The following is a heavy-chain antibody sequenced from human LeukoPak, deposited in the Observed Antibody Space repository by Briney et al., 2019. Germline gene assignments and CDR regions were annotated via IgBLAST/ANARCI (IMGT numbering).Heavy chain of an antibody. D-gene: IGHD3-3*01. CDR2: ISAYSGNT. CDR1: GYTFTSYG. Sequence: EDSVKVSCKASGYTFTSYGISWVRQAPGKGLEWMGWISAYSGNTNYPHKHKGRTIMAKDTNTSTAHMELRSPRSDDAAVYYWARDAPQSGSIARFDYWGQGTLVTVSS. J-gene: IGHJ4*02. V-gene: IGHV1-18*01. CDR3: ARDAPQSGSIARFDY.